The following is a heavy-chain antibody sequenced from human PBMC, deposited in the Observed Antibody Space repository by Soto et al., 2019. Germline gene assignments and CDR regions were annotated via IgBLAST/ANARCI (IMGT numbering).Heavy chain of an antibody. J-gene: IGHJ4*02. CDR2: INPNSGVT. V-gene: IGHV1-2*04. CDR3: ARDSHYYDSSDYYYFFDY. D-gene: IGHD3-22*01. CDR1: GYTFTGYY. Sequence: QVQLVQSGAEVKKPGASVKVSCKASGYTFTGYYMHWVRQAPGQGLEWMGWINPNSGVTNYAQKFQGWVTMTRNTSISTAYMELNRLRSDDTAVYYCARDSHYYDSSDYYYFFDYWGQGTLVTVSS.